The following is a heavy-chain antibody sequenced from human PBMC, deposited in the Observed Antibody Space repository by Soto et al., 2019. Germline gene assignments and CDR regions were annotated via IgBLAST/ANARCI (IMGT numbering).Heavy chain of an antibody. D-gene: IGHD4-4*01. V-gene: IGHV4-39*01. CDR3: ARHGPLSNKRNQLDD. CDR1: GGSISSSSYY. CDR2: IYYSGST. J-gene: IGHJ4*02. Sequence: SETLSLTCTVSGGSISSSSYYWGWIRQPPGKGLEWIGNIYYSGSTYYNPSLKSRVTISVDTSKNHFSLKLSSVTAADTAVYYCARHGPLSNKRNQLDDWGQGTLVTVSS.